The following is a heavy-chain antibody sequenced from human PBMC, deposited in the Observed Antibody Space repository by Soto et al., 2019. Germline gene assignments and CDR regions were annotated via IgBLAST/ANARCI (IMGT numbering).Heavy chain of an antibody. CDR3: ARDGGSGSSNWFDP. D-gene: IGHD3-10*01. J-gene: IGHJ5*02. V-gene: IGHV4-59*01. CDR1: GGSISSYY. Sequence: SETLSLTCTVSGGSISSYYWSWIRQPPGKGLEWIGYIYYSVSTNYNPSLKSRVTISVDTSKNQFSLKLSSVTAADTAVYYCARDGGSGSSNWFDPWGQGILVTVSS. CDR2: IYYSVST.